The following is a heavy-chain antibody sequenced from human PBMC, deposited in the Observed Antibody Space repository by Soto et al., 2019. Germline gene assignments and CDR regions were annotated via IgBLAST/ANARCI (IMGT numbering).Heavy chain of an antibody. J-gene: IGHJ4*02. D-gene: IGHD3-16*01. CDR3: ARVSKPMITFGGVIDYFDY. Sequence: PGKGLEWIGYIYYSGSTNYNPSLKSRVTISVDTSKNQFSLKLSSVTAADTAVYYCARVSKPMITFGGVIDYFDYWGQGTLVTVSS. V-gene: IGHV4-59*08. CDR2: IYYSGST.